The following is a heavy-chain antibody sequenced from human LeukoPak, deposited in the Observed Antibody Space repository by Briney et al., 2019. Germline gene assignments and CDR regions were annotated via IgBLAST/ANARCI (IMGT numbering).Heavy chain of an antibody. J-gene: IGHJ4*02. CDR3: ARGAHTRSTMVRGVIDY. D-gene: IGHD3-10*01. CDR2: INHSGST. V-gene: IGHV4-34*01. Sequence: PSETLSLTCAVYGGSFSGYYWSWIRQPPGKGLEWIGEINHSGSTNYNPSLKSRVTISVDTSKNQFSLKLSSVTAAHTAVYYCARGAHTRSTMVRGVIDYWGQGTLVTVSS. CDR1: GGSFSGYY.